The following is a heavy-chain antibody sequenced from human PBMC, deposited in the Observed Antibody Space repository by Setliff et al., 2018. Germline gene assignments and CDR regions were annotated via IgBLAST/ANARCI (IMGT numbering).Heavy chain of an antibody. J-gene: IGHJ4*02. D-gene: IGHD2-8*01. Sequence: SETLSLTCSVTGDSMSNFFWSWIRQPPGKGLEWIGYYRSGSTNYSPSLKSRVSVSADRSRNKFHLNLNSVTAADTAIYYCVRGLNSESCTFRYWSQGILVTVSS. CDR3: VRGLNSESCTFRY. CDR2: YRSGST. CDR1: GDSMSNFF. V-gene: IGHV4-4*08.